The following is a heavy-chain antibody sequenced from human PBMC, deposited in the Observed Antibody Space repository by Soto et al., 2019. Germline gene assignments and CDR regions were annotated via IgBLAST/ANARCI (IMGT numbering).Heavy chain of an antibody. CDR1: GLAFSDAS. CDR3: TPLASGHYGYDF. J-gene: IGHJ4*02. V-gene: IGHV3-15*01. D-gene: IGHD3-3*01. CDR2: IKTKSSGGTT. Sequence: DVQLVESGGDLVKPGGSLRLSCAASGLAFSDASMSWVRQAPGKGLEWVGRIKTKSSGGTTDYAAPVKGRFTISRDDSKNTVYLQMDSLKAEDTAVYCCTPLASGHYGYDFWGQGTLVTVSS.